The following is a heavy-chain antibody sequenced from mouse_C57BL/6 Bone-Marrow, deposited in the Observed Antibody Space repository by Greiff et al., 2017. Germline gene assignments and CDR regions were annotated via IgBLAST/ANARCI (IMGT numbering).Heavy chain of an antibody. Sequence: QVQLQQSGAELVRPGTSVKVSCKASGYAFTNYLIEWVKQRPGQGLEWIGVIYPGSGGTNYNEKFKGKATLTADKSSSTAYMQLSSLTSEDSAVYFCARSGICYYGSPDFDVWGTGTTVTVSS. D-gene: IGHD1-1*01. CDR2: IYPGSGGT. CDR3: ARSGICYYGSPDFDV. V-gene: IGHV1-54*01. CDR1: GYAFTNYL. J-gene: IGHJ1*03.